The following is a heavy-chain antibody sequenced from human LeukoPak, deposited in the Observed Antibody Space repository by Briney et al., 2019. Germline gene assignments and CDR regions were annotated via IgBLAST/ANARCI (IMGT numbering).Heavy chain of an antibody. J-gene: IGHJ4*02. CDR1: GFTFSSSA. V-gene: IGHV3-23*01. Sequence: PGGSLRLSCAASGFTFSSSAMSWVRQAPGKGLEWVTAINYNGGSTYYADSVKGRFTISRDNSKNTLYPQMNSLRAEDTAEYYCAKRQDSSGWQNYFDFWGQGTLVTVSS. CDR3: AKRQDSSGWQNYFDF. CDR2: INYNGGST. D-gene: IGHD6-19*01.